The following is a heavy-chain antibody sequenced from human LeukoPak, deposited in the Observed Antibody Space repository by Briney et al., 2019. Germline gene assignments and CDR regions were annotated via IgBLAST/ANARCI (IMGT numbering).Heavy chain of an antibody. CDR2: ISTSSIYI. J-gene: IGHJ3*02. CDR3: ARCWGSGIYIFDAFDI. V-gene: IGHV3-21*01. D-gene: IGHD1-26*01. Sequence: GGSLRLSCAASGFSFSNYNMNGVRQAPGKGLEWVASISTSSIYIYYADSVKCGFTISRDNAKKPLYMQMNRLRAEDTAVYYCARCWGSGIYIFDAFDIWGQGTMVTVSS. CDR1: GFSFSNYN.